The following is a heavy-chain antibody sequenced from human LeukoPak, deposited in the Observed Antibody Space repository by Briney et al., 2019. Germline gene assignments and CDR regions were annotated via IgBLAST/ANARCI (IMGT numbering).Heavy chain of an antibody. D-gene: IGHD3-10*01. V-gene: IGHV4-59*01. CDR1: VGSISSYY. CDR2: IYYSGST. Sequence: PSETLSLTCTVSVGSISSYYWSWLRQPPGKGLEWIGYIYYSGSTNYNPSLKSRVTISVDTSKNQFSLKLSSVTAADTAVYYCARSSGSGSYWFYYYYMDVWGKGTTVTISS. J-gene: IGHJ6*03. CDR3: ARSSGSGSYWFYYYYMDV.